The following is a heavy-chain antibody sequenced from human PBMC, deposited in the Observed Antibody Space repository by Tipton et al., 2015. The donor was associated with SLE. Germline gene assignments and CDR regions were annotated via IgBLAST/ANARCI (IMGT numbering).Heavy chain of an antibody. Sequence: TLSLTCAVYGGSFSDHYWGWIRQPPGKGLEWIGSVFYSGNTYYNESLQSRVTISIDTSKNHFSLKLYSVTAADTAVYYCAREDSSSWFYTRFDPWGQGTLVTVSS. CDR3: AREDSSSWFYTRFDP. D-gene: IGHD2-2*02. J-gene: IGHJ5*02. V-gene: IGHV4-39*07. CDR1: GGSFSDHY. CDR2: VFYSGNT.